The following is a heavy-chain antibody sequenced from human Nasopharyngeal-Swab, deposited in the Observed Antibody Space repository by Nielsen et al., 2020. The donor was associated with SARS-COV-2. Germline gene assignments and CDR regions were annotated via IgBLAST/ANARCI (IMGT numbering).Heavy chain of an antibody. CDR1: GFTFSSYG. CDR3: AKDGDRDGYGDFCLDS. CDR2: IRYDGSNK. V-gene: IGHV3-30*02. J-gene: IGHJ4*02. D-gene: IGHD4-17*01. Sequence: GESLKISCAASGFTFSSYGMHWVRQAPGKGPEWVVFIRYDGSNKYYADSVKGRFTISRDNSKNTLYLQMNSLRAEDTAVYYCAKDGDRDGYGDFCLDSWGQGTLVTVSS.